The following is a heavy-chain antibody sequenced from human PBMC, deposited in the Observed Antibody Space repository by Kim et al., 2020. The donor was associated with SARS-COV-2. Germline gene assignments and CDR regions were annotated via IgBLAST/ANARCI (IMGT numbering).Heavy chain of an antibody. V-gene: IGHV3-30*18. Sequence: GGSLRLSCAASGFTFSSYGMHWVRQAPGKGLEWVAVISYDGSNKYYADSVKGRFTISRDNSKNTLYLQMNSLRAEDTAVYYCAKGLFRDPYSSSPDYWGQGTLVTVSS. CDR2: ISYDGSNK. J-gene: IGHJ4*02. CDR1: GFTFSSYG. CDR3: AKGLFRDPYSSSPDY. D-gene: IGHD6-13*01.